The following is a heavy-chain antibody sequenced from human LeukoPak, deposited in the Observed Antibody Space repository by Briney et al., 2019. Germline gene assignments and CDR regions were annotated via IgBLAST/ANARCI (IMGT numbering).Heavy chain of an antibody. V-gene: IGHV4-34*01. CDR1: GGSFSGYY. CDR3: ARLTYYYDSSGYYLYYFDY. J-gene: IGHJ4*02. CDR2: INHSGST. Sequence: SETLSLTCAVYGGSFSGYYWSWIRQPPGKGLEWIGEINHSGSTNYNPSLKSRVTISVDTSKNQFSLNLSSVTAADTAVYYCARLTYYYDSSGYYLYYFDYWGQGTLVTVSS. D-gene: IGHD3-22*01.